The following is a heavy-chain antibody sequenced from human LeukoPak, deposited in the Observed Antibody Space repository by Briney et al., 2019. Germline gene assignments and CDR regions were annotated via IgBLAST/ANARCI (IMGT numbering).Heavy chain of an antibody. CDR2: ILPILGIV. Sequence: SVKVSCKASGGSFTSSTFSLVRQAPGQGLEWMGSILPILGIVNYAEKFQGRVSITADKSTSTVYMELSSLRSEDAAVYYCEREETAKALGWFDPSGQGTPVTVSS. CDR1: GGSFTSST. D-gene: IGHD5-24*01. CDR3: EREETAKALGWFDP. J-gene: IGHJ5*02. V-gene: IGHV1-69*04.